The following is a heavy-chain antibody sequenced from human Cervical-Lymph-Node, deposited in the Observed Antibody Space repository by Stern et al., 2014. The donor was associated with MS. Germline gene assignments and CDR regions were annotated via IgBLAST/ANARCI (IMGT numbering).Heavy chain of an antibody. Sequence: VQLVQSGGGVDQPGGSLRLSCAASGFPFSGHGLHWVRQAPGKGPEGAAILSYDGSNKWNPETVKGRFTISRDSSRNTMFLQMNPLRLEDAAVYYCARDGPNYDHNGRGDAFDVWGQGAMVTVSP. CDR2: LSYDGSNK. J-gene: IGHJ3*01. D-gene: IGHD3-22*01. V-gene: IGHV3-33*05. CDR3: ARDGPNYDHNGRGDAFDV. CDR1: GFPFSGHG.